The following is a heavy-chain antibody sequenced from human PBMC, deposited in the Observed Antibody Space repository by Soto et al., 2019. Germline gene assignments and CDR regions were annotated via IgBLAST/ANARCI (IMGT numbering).Heavy chain of an antibody. J-gene: IGHJ6*03. D-gene: IGHD2-15*01. CDR2: ISSSSSYI. V-gene: IGHV3-21*01. CDR1: GFTFSSYS. Sequence: EVQLVESGGGLVKPGGSLRLSCAASGFTFSSYSMNWVRQAPGKGLEWVSSISSSSSYIYYADSVKGRFTISRDNAKNSLYLQMNSLRAEDTAVYYCARDCSGGSCYSYYMDVWGKGTTVTVSS. CDR3: ARDCSGGSCYSYYMDV.